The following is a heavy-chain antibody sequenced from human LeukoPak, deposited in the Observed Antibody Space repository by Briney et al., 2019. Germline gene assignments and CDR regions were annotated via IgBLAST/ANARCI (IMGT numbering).Heavy chain of an antibody. V-gene: IGHV5-51*01. D-gene: IGHD6-13*01. Sequence: GESLKISCKGSGYDFTTYWIGWVRQMPGKGLEWMGVIYPADSDTTYSPSFQGQVTISTDKSISTAYLQWSSLKATDTAIYYCARHYRAAAGTSWFDPWGQGTLVTVSS. CDR1: GYDFTTYW. CDR3: ARHYRAAAGTSWFDP. J-gene: IGHJ5*02. CDR2: IYPADSDT.